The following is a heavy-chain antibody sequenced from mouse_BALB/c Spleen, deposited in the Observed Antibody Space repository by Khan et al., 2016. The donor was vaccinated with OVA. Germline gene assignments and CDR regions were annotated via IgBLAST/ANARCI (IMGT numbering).Heavy chain of an antibody. Sequence: VELVESGPGLVAPSQSLSITCTVSGFSLTSYGVHWVRQPPGKGLEWLGVIWPGGSTNYNSALMSRLSISKDNSKSQVFLKMNSLQTDDTAMYYGARYYGNDGWYFDVWGAGTTVTVSA. CDR3: ARYYGNDGWYFDV. V-gene: IGHV2-9*02. J-gene: IGHJ1*01. CDR2: IWPGGST. D-gene: IGHD2-2*01. CDR1: GFSLTSYG.